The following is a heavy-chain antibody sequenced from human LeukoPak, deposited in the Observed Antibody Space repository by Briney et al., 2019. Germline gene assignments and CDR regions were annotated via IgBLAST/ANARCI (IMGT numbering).Heavy chain of an antibody. Sequence: TGGSLRLSCAASGFTVSSNYMSWVRQAPGKGLEWVSVIYSGGSTYYADSVKGRFTISRDNSKNTLYLQMNSLRAEDTAVYYCAREAGPGSGWSPGDYYYYGMDVWGQGTTVTVSS. CDR2: IYSGGST. CDR3: AREAGPGSGWSPGDYYYYGMDV. CDR1: GFTVSSNY. V-gene: IGHV3-53*01. J-gene: IGHJ6*02. D-gene: IGHD6-19*01.